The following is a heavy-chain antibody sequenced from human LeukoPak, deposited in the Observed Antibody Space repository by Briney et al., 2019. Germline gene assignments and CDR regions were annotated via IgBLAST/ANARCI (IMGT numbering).Heavy chain of an antibody. Sequence: TGGSLRLSCAASGFTFSSYSMNWVRQAPGKGLEWVSSISSSSSYIYYADSVKGRFTISRDNAKNSLYLQMNSLRAEDTAVYYCASYYYDSSGYSLGAFDIWGQGTMVTVSS. V-gene: IGHV3-21*01. CDR1: GFTFSSYS. D-gene: IGHD3-22*01. CDR2: ISSSSSYI. J-gene: IGHJ3*02. CDR3: ASYYYDSSGYSLGAFDI.